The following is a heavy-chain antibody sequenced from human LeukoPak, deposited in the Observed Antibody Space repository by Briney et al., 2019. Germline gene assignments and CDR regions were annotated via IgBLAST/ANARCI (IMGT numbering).Heavy chain of an antibody. V-gene: IGHV1-69*05. D-gene: IGHD2-15*01. CDR1: VGTFISYA. J-gene: IGHJ4*02. Sequence: GASVKVSCKASVGTFISYAISGVRQAPGQGLEWMGGIIPIFGTANYAQKFQGRVRITTDDSPSTANMELRSLRSDDTAVYYCARGIGGSSPFDYWGQGTLVTVSS. CDR2: IIPIFGTA. CDR3: ARGIGGSSPFDY.